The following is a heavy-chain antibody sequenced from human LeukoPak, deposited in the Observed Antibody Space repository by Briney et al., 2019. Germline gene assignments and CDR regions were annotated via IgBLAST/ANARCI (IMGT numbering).Heavy chain of an antibody. J-gene: IGHJ4*02. CDR3: AKSVASDAY. CDR2: ISYDGNNK. Sequence: GGSLRLSCAASGFSFSGYGTHWVRQAPGKGLEWVAVISYDGNNKYYADSVKGRFTISRDNSKNTLYLQMNSLRPEDTAVYYCAKSVASDAYWGQGTLVTVSS. CDR1: GFSFSGYG. D-gene: IGHD5-12*01. V-gene: IGHV3-30*18.